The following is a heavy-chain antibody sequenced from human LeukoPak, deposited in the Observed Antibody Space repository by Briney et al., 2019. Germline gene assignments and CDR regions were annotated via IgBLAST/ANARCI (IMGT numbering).Heavy chain of an antibody. D-gene: IGHD2-2*01. CDR1: GFSFSSYW. CDR3: VSTGSQLDY. V-gene: IGHV3-7*01. J-gene: IGHJ4*02. Sequence: GGSLRLSCAASGFSFSSYWMTWVRQAPGKGLEGVANIKQDGSQKYYVDSVKGRFTISRDNAKNSLYLQMNSLRAEDTAVYYCVSTGSQLDYWGQGTLVTVSS. CDR2: IKQDGSQK.